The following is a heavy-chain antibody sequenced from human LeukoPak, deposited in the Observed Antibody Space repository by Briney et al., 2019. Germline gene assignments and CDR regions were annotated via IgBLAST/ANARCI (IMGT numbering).Heavy chain of an antibody. Sequence: SETLSLTCAVYGGSLSNYFWSWIRQPPGKGLEWIGEINHSGGTNYNPSLKTRLTISVDTSKNQFSPKLSSVTTADTAVYYCARGVVGNWYFFDYWGQGTLVTVSS. CDR1: GGSLSNYF. J-gene: IGHJ4*02. CDR2: INHSGGT. V-gene: IGHV4-34*01. CDR3: ARGVVGNWYFFDY. D-gene: IGHD6-13*01.